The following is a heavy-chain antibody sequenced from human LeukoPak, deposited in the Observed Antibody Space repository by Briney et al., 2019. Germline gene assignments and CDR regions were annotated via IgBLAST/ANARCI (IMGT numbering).Heavy chain of an antibody. D-gene: IGHD4-23*01. J-gene: IGHJ4*02. CDR3: ATDPEDGGNH. CDR1: GGTFSSYA. CDR2: IIPILGIA. Sequence: TVKVSCKASGGTFSSYAISWVRQAPGQGLEWMGRIIPILGIANYAQKFQGRVTITADKSTSTAYMELSSLRSEDTAVYYCATDPEDGGNHWGQGTLVTVSS. V-gene: IGHV1-69*04.